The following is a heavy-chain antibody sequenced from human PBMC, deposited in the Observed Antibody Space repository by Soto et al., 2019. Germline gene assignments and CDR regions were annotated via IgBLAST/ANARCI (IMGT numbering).Heavy chain of an antibody. CDR1: GFNFGSSW. CDR3: ETAEVAY. J-gene: IGHJ4*02. V-gene: IGHV3-74*01. CDR2: MTSDGSTT. Sequence: PGGSLRLSCAASGFNFGSSWMHWVRQAPGKGLQWVSRMTSDGSTTDYADSVKGRFTVSRDNGKYTLYLQMNSLRAEDTAVYYCETAEVAYWGTGTMVTVS.